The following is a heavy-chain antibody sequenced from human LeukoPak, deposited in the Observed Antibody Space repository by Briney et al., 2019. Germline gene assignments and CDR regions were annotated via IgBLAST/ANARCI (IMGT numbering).Heavy chain of an antibody. CDR3: ARGNGYNYGYLDY. V-gene: IGHV3-33*01. CDR2: VWHDRGSK. D-gene: IGHD5-18*01. CDR1: GFTFSSSG. J-gene: IGHJ4*02. Sequence: VGSLRLSRAPSGFTFSSSGMHSVRQAPGKGLEWVIVVWHDRGSKYYADSVKGRFTVSRDNSKNTLYLQMNSVRAEDTAVYYCARGNGYNYGYLDYWGQGTLVTVSS.